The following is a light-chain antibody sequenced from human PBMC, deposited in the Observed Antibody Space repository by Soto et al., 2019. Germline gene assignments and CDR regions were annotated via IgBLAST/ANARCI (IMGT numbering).Light chain of an antibody. V-gene: IGLV1-44*01. CDR1: SSNIGTNA. J-gene: IGLJ1*01. Sequence: QSVLNQPPSASGAPRQRGTISCSGGSSNIGTNAVNWYQQLPGTAPKLLIYNNNQRPSGVPDRFSGSKSGTSASLAISGLQSEDEADYYCAAWDDSLNGYVFGTGTKVTVL. CDR3: AAWDDSLNGYV. CDR2: NNN.